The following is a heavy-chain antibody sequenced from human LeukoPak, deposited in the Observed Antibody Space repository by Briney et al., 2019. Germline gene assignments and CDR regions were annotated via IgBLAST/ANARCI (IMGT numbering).Heavy chain of an antibody. V-gene: IGHV3-21*01. Sequence: GGSLRLSCAASGFTFSSYSMNWVRQAPGKGLEWVSSISNSSSYIYYADSVKGRFTISRDNAKNSLYLQMNSLRAEDTAVYYCARERQGRDILTGYDAFDIWGQGTMVTVSS. CDR2: ISNSSSYI. CDR3: ARERQGRDILTGYDAFDI. D-gene: IGHD3-9*01. J-gene: IGHJ3*02. CDR1: GFTFSSYS.